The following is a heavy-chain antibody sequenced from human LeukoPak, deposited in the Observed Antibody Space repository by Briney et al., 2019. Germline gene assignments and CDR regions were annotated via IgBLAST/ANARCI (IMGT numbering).Heavy chain of an antibody. V-gene: IGHV3-23*01. J-gene: IGHJ3*01. CDR3: AKDGDIVVVPVAINPF. D-gene: IGHD2-2*02. Sequence: GGSLRLSCAASGFTFSSYAMSWVRQAPGKGLEWVSAISGSGGSTYYADSVKGRFTISRDNSKNTLYLQMNSLRAEDTAVYYCAKDGDIVVVPVAINPFWGQGTMVTVSS. CDR2: ISGSGGST. CDR1: GFTFSSYA.